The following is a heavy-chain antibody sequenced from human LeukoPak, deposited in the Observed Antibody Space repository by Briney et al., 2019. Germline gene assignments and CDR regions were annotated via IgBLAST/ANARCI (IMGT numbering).Heavy chain of an antibody. Sequence: SETLSLTCTVSGGSISSYYWSWIRQPPGKGLEWIGYIYYSGSTNYNPSLKSRVTISVDTSKNQFSLKLSSVTAADTAVYYCARASAVVGHGSSWYRGGGFDYWGQGTLVTVSS. CDR2: IYYSGST. CDR3: ARASAVVGHGSSWYRGGGFDY. J-gene: IGHJ4*02. V-gene: IGHV4-59*12. D-gene: IGHD6-13*01. CDR1: GGSISSYY.